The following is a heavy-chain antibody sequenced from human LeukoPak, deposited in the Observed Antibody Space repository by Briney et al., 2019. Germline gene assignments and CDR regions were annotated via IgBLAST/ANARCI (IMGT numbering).Heavy chain of an antibody. V-gene: IGHV3-43*02. D-gene: IGHD1-26*01. CDR3: AKDMEGSGRSGRWYNWFDP. Sequence: GGSLRLSCAASGFTFDDYAMHWVRQAPGKGLEWVSLISGDGGSTYYADSVKGRFTISRDNSKNSLYLQMNSLGTEDTALYYCAKDMEGSGRSGRWYNWFDPWGQGTLVTVSP. CDR2: ISGDGGST. CDR1: GFTFDDYA. J-gene: IGHJ5*02.